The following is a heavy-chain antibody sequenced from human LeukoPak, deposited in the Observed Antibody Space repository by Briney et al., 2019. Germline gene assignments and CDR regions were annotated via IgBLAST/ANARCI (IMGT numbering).Heavy chain of an antibody. J-gene: IGHJ6*03. Sequence: PGGSLRLSCAVSGFTVSDNYMTWVRQAPGKGLEWVSIIYTSGTTYYSDSVKGRFTISRDNSKNTLYLQMNSLRAEDTAVCYCARSGRTSFYSYMDVWGKGTTVTVSS. CDR1: GFTVSDNY. V-gene: IGHV3-66*02. CDR3: ARSGRTSFYSYMDV. D-gene: IGHD1-7*01. CDR2: IYTSGTT.